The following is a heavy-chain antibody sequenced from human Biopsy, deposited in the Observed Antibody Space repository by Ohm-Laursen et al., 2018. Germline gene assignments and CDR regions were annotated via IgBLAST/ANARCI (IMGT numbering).Heavy chain of an antibody. D-gene: IGHD5-18*01. Sequence: SLRLSCTASGFTFNNCGMHWVRQAPGKGLEWVAFIFYDGSNTYYADSVKGRFTISRDNSRDTLYLQMSSLRAEDTAVYYCAKDRYNYTPIGGFSMDVWGQGTTVTVSS. CDR1: GFTFNNCG. CDR2: IFYDGSNT. V-gene: IGHV3-30*18. CDR3: AKDRYNYTPIGGFSMDV. J-gene: IGHJ6*02.